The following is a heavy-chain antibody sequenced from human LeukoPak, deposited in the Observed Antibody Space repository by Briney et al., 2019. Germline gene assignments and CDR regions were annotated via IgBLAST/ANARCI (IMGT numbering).Heavy chain of an antibody. CDR3: ARVPGSADFYFDS. D-gene: IGHD2-21*02. CDR1: AFTVSSNF. V-gene: IGHV3-53*01. CDR2: IYSGGST. Sequence: GGSLRLSRAPSAFTVSSNFMSWVRPAPGKGLEWGSVIYSGGSTYYADSVKGRFTISSDNSKNTLYLQMNSLTGEDTAGHYSARVPGSADFYFDSWGQGTLVTVSS. J-gene: IGHJ4*02.